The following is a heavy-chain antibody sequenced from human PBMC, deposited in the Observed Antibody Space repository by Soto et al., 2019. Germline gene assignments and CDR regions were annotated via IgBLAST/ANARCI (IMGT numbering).Heavy chain of an antibody. Sequence: QVQLVQSGAEVKKPGSSVKVSCKASGGTFSSYAISWVRQAPGQGLEWMGGIIPIFGTANYAQKFQGRVTITADKSTSTAYMELSSLRSEDTAVYYCATRGLGITGTNYYYYGMDVWGQGTTVTVSS. CDR3: ATRGLGITGTNYYYYGMDV. V-gene: IGHV1-69*06. J-gene: IGHJ6*02. CDR2: IIPIFGTA. CDR1: GGTFSSYA. D-gene: IGHD1-20*01.